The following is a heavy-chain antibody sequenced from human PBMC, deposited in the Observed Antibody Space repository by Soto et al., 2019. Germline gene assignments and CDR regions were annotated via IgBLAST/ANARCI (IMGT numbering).Heavy chain of an antibody. D-gene: IGHD6-6*01. J-gene: IGHJ6*02. CDR1: GFTFSGYA. Sequence: RLSCAASGFTFSGYAMRWVRQAPGKGLEWVSTITGTGGKTYYAGSVKGRFTISRDNSKNTMYLQINSLTAEDTAVYYCAKDLHTSSSEWRYYFGMDVSGQGTTVTVSS. CDR3: AKDLHTSSSEWRYYFGMDV. V-gene: IGHV3-23*01. CDR2: ITGTGGKT.